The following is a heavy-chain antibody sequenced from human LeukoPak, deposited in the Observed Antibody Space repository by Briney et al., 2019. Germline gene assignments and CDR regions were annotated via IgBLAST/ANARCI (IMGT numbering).Heavy chain of an antibody. CDR3: ARGPERLWNYGDHEPFDY. J-gene: IGHJ4*02. CDR1: GYSFTGYY. CDR2: INPNSGGT. Sequence: ASVKVSCKASGYSFTGYYMHWVRQAPGQGLEWMGWINPNSGGTKYAQKFQGRVTMTRNTSISTAYMELSSLRSEDTAVYYCARGPERLWNYGDHEPFDYWGQGTLVTVSS. D-gene: IGHD4-17*01. V-gene: IGHV1-2*02.